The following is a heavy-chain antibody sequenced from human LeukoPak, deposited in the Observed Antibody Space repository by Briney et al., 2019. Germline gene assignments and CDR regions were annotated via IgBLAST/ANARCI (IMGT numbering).Heavy chain of an antibody. CDR3: ARDMLAVPSNWFDP. D-gene: IGHD2-8*01. V-gene: IGHV1-46*01. J-gene: IGHJ5*02. Sequence: GAAVKVSCKASGYTFTSYYIHWVRQAPGQGLEWMGVINTSGGGTSYAQKFQGRVTMTRDTSTSTVYMEPRSLRSEDTAVYFCARDMLAVPSNWFDPWGQGTLVTVSS. CDR2: INTSGGGT. CDR1: GYTFTSYY.